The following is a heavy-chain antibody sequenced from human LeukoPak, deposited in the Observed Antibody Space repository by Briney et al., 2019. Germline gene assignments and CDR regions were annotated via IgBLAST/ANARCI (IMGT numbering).Heavy chain of an antibody. D-gene: IGHD6-19*01. V-gene: IGHV3-30-3*01. CDR2: ISYDGSNK. CDR3: ARDGPGYNSGLRLRH. Sequence: QPGGSLRLSCAASGFTFSSYAMHWVRQAPGKGLEWVAVISYDGSNKYYADSLKGRFTISRDNSKNTLYLQMNSLRAEDTAVYYCARDGPGYNSGLRLRHWGQGTLVTVSS. CDR1: GFTFSSYA. J-gene: IGHJ4*02.